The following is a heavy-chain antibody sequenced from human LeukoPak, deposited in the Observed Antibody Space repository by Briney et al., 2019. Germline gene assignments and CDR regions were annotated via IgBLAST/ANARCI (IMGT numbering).Heavy chain of an antibody. D-gene: IGHD3-22*01. V-gene: IGHV1-2*02. CDR1: GYTFTGYY. CDR2: INPNSGGT. J-gene: IGHJ6*03. CDR3: AREIGRGPYYMDV. Sequence: ASVKVSCKTSGYTFTGYYMHWVRQAPGQGLEWMGWINPNSGGTNYAQKFQGRVTMTRNTSITTAYMELSSLRSEDTAVYYCAREIGRGPYYMDVWGKGTTVTISS.